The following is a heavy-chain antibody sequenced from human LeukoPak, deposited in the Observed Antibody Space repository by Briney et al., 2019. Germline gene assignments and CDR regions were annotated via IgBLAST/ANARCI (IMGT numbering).Heavy chain of an antibody. Sequence: ASVKVSCKASGYTFTTYYIHWVRQAPGQGVEWMGTINPSGGSTSYAQKFQGRVTMTRDTSTSTVYMGLSSLRSEDTAVYYCARVPYGSGSRFGDYWGQGSLVSVSS. CDR3: ARVPYGSGSRFGDY. V-gene: IGHV1-46*01. J-gene: IGHJ4*02. CDR2: INPSGGST. CDR1: GYTFTTYY. D-gene: IGHD3-10*01.